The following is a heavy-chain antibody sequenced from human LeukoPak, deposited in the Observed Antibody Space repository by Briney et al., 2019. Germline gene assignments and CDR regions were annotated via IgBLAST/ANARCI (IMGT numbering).Heavy chain of an antibody. J-gene: IGHJ4*02. Sequence: PSETLSLTCTVSGYSISRGNHWGWIRQPPGKGLEWIGSIYHSGSTYYNSSLKSRVTISVDTSKNQFSLKLTSVTAADTAVYYCARGVTTDYWGQGTLVTVSS. D-gene: IGHD4-17*01. V-gene: IGHV4-38-2*02. CDR1: GYSISRGNH. CDR3: ARGVTTDY. CDR2: IYHSGST.